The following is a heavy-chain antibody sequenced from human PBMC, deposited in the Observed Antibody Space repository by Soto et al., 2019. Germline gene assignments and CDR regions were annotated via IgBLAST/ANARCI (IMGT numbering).Heavy chain of an antibody. J-gene: IGHJ4*02. CDR1: GYTFTSYG. D-gene: IGHD3-9*01. Sequence: VASVKVSCKASGYTFTSYGISWVRQAPGQGLEWMGWISAYNGNTNYAQKLQGRVTMTTDTSTSTAYMELRSLRSDDTAVYYCARGYHLHYDILTPAGNDYWGQGTLVTVSS. CDR3: ARGYHLHYDILTPAGNDY. V-gene: IGHV1-18*01. CDR2: ISAYNGNT.